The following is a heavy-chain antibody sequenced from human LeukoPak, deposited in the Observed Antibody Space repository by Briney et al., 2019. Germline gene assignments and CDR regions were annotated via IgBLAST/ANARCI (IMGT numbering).Heavy chain of an antibody. J-gene: IGHJ6*02. CDR3: ARSYSSSWYAPYYYYGMDV. CDR1: GYTFTSYY. Sequence: ASVKVSCKASGYTFTSYYMHWVRQAPGQGLEWMGIINPSGGSTSYAQKFQGRVTMTRDTSTSTVYMELSSLRSEDTAVYYCARSYSSSWYAPYYYYGMDVWGQGTTVTVSS. CDR2: INPSGGST. V-gene: IGHV1-46*01. D-gene: IGHD6-13*01.